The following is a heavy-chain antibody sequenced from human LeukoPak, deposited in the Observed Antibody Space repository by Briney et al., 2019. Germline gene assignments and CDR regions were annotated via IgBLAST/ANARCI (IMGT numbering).Heavy chain of an antibody. CDR1: GLSFSSFA. CDR2: VSGGGAYT. CDR3: AKRITVSAGYYLDS. D-gene: IGHD2-8*01. V-gene: IGHV3-23*01. J-gene: IGHJ4*02. Sequence: PGGSLTLSCVGSGLSFSSFAMSWVRQAPGKGLEWVSTVSGGGAYTYYADSVKGRFTVSRDDSKSMHFLQMNSLRPEDTALYFCAKRITVSAGYYLDSWGQGTLVTVSS.